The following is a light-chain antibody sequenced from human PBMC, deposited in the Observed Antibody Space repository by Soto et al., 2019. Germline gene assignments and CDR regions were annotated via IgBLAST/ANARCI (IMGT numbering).Light chain of an antibody. V-gene: IGKV3-20*01. Sequence: EIALTKSPGTLSLSPGERATLSCRASQSVSSSYLAWDQQKPGQAPRLLIYGASSRATGITDRFRGSGSGTDFNLTISRLEPEDFSVYYCQHYGSSPRKFGQGTKVELK. J-gene: IGKJ1*01. CDR2: GAS. CDR1: QSVSSSY. CDR3: QHYGSSPRK.